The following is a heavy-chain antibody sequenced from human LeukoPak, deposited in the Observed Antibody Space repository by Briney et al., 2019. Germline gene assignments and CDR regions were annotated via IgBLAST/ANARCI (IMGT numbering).Heavy chain of an antibody. Sequence: GGSLRLSCAASGFTFDDFAMHWVRQAPGKGLEWASSISTSSSYIYYADSVKGRFTISRDNARNSLYLQMNSLRAEDTAVYYCATPFMRFDYWGQGTLVTVSS. CDR1: GFTFDDFA. V-gene: IGHV3-21*04. D-gene: IGHD3-16*01. J-gene: IGHJ4*02. CDR3: ATPFMRFDY. CDR2: ISTSSSYI.